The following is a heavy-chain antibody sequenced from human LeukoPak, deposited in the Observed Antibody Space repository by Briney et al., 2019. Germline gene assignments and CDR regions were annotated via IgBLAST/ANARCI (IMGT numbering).Heavy chain of an antibody. J-gene: IGHJ4*02. CDR1: GFTFSSYA. CDR3: AKDKGYCSGGSCSHFDY. V-gene: IGHV3-23*01. CDR2: ISGSGGST. Sequence: PGGSLRLSCAASGFTFSSYAMSWVRQAPGQGLEWVSAISGSGGSTYYADSVKGRFTISRDNSKNTLYLQMNSLRAEDTAVYYCAKDKGYCSGGSCSHFDYWGQGTLVTVSS. D-gene: IGHD2-15*01.